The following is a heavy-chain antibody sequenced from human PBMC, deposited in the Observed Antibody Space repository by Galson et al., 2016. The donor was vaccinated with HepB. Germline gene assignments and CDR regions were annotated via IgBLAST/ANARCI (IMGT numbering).Heavy chain of an antibody. CDR3: ASPFAPERGRYVL. V-gene: IGHV3-48*02. Sequence: SLRLSCAASGFTLSTYSMNWFRQAPGKGLEWVSYMSSSGTSVYYTDSVKGRFTISRDNAKNSLDLQMNSLRDEDTAVYYCASPFAPERGRYVLWGQGTLVTVSS. D-gene: IGHD3-16*01. CDR1: GFTLSTYS. CDR2: MSSSGTSV. J-gene: IGHJ5*02.